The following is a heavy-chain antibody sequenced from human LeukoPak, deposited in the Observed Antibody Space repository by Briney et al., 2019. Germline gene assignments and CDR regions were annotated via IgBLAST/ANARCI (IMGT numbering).Heavy chain of an antibody. V-gene: IGHV3-21*01. J-gene: IGHJ3*02. Sequence: GGSLRLSCAASGLTFSDYSMNWVRQAPGKGLEWVSSISSSSTYIYYADSVKGRFTISRDNAKNSLYLQMNSLRVEDTAVYYCARDPQWSGGSYAFDIWGQGTMVTVSS. CDR2: ISSSSTYI. D-gene: IGHD1-26*01. CDR3: ARDPQWSGGSYAFDI. CDR1: GLTFSDYS.